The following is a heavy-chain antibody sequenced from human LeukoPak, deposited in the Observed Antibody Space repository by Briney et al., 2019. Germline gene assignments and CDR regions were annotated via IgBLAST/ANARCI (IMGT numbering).Heavy chain of an antibody. CDR2: ISGSGGST. CDR3: AKGVTTVRIYYHGMDV. V-gene: IGHV3-23*01. J-gene: IGHJ6*02. D-gene: IGHD4-17*01. Sequence: GGSLRLSCAASGFTFSSYAMSWVRQAPGKGLEWVSAISGSGGSTYYEDSVKGRFTISRDNSKNTLYLQMNSLRAEDTAVYYCAKGVTTVRIYYHGMDVWGQGTTVTVSS. CDR1: GFTFSSYA.